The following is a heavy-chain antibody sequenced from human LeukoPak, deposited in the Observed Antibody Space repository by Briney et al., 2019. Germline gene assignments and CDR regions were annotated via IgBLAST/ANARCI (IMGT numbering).Heavy chain of an antibody. Sequence: GGSLRLSCAASGFTFSSYWMSWVRQAPGKGLEWVANIKQDGSEKYYVDSVKGRFTISRDNAKNSLYLQMNSLRAEDTAVYYCARESVATITDQSFRFDYWGQGTLVTVSS. D-gene: IGHD5-12*01. CDR3: ARESVATITDQSFRFDY. CDR1: GFTFSSYW. V-gene: IGHV3-7*01. CDR2: IKQDGSEK. J-gene: IGHJ4*02.